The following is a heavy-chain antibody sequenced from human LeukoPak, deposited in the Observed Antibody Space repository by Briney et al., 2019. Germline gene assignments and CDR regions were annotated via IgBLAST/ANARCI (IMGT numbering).Heavy chain of an antibody. Sequence: GGSLRLSCAASGFTFSSYGMHWVRQAPGKGLEWVAVISYDGSDKYYADSVKGRFTISRDISKNTLYVQMNSLRAEDTAVYYCAKDRVFELWFEEASPYYFDYWGQGTLVTVSS. CDR1: GFTFSSYG. V-gene: IGHV3-30*18. CDR3: AKDRVFELWFEEASPYYFDY. D-gene: IGHD3-10*01. CDR2: ISYDGSDK. J-gene: IGHJ4*02.